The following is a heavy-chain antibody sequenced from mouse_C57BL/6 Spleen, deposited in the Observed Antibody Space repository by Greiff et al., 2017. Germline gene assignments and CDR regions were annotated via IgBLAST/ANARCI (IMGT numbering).Heavy chain of an antibody. CDR3: ARSLLEGYFDV. D-gene: IGHD2-14*01. Sequence: QVHVKQPGAELVRPGSSVKLSCKASGYTFTSYWMHWVKQRPIQGLEWIGNIDPSDSETHYNQKFKDKATLTVDKSSSTAYMQLSSLTSEDSAVYYCARSLLEGYFDVWGTGTTVTVSS. CDR1: GYTFTSYW. V-gene: IGHV1-52*01. J-gene: IGHJ1*03. CDR2: IDPSDSET.